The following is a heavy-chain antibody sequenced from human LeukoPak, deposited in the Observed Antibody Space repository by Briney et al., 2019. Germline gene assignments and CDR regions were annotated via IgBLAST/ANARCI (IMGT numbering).Heavy chain of an antibody. D-gene: IGHD3-10*01. CDR3: ASQKQPYFYGSGSYQPPGAFEI. J-gene: IGHJ3*02. Sequence: PSETLSLTCTVSGYSISSGYYWGWIRQPPGKGLEWIGSIYHSGSTYYNPSLKSRFTISVDTSKNQFSLELSSVTAADTAVYYCASQKQPYFYGSGSYQPPGAFEIWGQGTMVTVSS. CDR1: GYSISSGYY. CDR2: IYHSGST. V-gene: IGHV4-38-2*02.